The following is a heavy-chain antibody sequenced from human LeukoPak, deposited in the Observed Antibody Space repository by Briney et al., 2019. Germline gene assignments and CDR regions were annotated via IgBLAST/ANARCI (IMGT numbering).Heavy chain of an antibody. CDR2: IYTSGST. V-gene: IGHV4-61*02. CDR3: ARLAVEGYYYMDV. D-gene: IGHD6-19*01. Sequence: PSETLSLTCTVSGGSISSGSYYWSWIRQPAGKGLEWIGRIYTSGSTNYNPSLKSRVTIPVDTSKNQFSLKLSSVTAADTAVYYCARLAVEGYYYMDVWGKGTTVTVSS. CDR1: GGSISSGSYY. J-gene: IGHJ6*03.